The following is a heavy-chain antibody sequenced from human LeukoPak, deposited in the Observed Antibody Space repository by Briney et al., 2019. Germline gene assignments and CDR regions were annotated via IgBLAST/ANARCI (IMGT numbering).Heavy chain of an antibody. D-gene: IGHD5-24*01. CDR3: AREIRDGYNFYGPGY. J-gene: IGHJ4*02. V-gene: IGHV3-21*01. CDR1: GFTFSSYS. Sequence: GGSLRLSCAASGFTFSSYSMNWVRQAPGKGLEWVSSISSSSSYIYYADSVKGRFTISRDNAKNSLYLQMNSLRAEDTAVYYCAREIRDGYNFYGPGYWGQGTLVTVSS. CDR2: ISSSSSYI.